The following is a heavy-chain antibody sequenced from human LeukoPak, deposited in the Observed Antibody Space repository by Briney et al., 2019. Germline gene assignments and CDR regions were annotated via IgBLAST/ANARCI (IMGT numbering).Heavy chain of an antibody. CDR3: AKDTVTFDY. D-gene: IGHD4-17*01. J-gene: IGHJ4*02. V-gene: IGHV3-30*18. CDR1: GFTFSSYG. CDR2: ISSDGRNE. Sequence: GTSLRLSCAASGFTFSSYGMHWVRQAPGKGLEWVAAISSDGRNEYYADSVRGRFTISRDNSKDTLFLQMNSLRAEDTALYYCAKDTVTFDYWGQGTLVTVSS.